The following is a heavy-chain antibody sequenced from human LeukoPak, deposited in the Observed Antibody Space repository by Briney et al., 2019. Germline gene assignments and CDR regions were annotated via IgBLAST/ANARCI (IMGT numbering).Heavy chain of an antibody. V-gene: IGHV4-34*01. J-gene: IGHJ6*02. CDR2: INHSGST. CDR1: GGSFSGYY. CDR3: ARGLRY. Sequence: PSETLSLTCAVYGGSFSGYYWSWIRQPPGKGLEWIGEINHSGSTNYNPSLKSRVTISVDTSKNQFSLKLSSVTAADTAVYYCARGLRYWGQGTTVTVSS.